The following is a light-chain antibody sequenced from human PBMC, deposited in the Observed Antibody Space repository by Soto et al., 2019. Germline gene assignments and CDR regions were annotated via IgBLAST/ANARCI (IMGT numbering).Light chain of an antibody. J-gene: IGLJ2*01. CDR1: SSDVGGYNY. V-gene: IGLV2-8*01. CDR3: SSYAVSTLVV. CDR2: EVS. Sequence: QSALTQPPSASGSPGQSVTISCTATSSDVGGYNYVSWYQQHPGKAPKLMIYEVSKRPSGVPDRFSGSKSGNTASLTVSGLQAEDEADYYCSSYAVSTLVVFGGGTKVTVL.